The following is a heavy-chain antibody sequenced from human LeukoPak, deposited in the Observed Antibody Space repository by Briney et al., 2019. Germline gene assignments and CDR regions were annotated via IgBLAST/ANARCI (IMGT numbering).Heavy chain of an antibody. D-gene: IGHD3-22*01. CDR3: ARVGRRYYGSSGYYYLPVFDY. CDR2: INPNSGGT. V-gene: IGHV1-2*02. Sequence: AASVKVSCKASGYTFTSYYMHWVRQAPGQGLEWMGWINPNSGGTNYAQKFQGRVTMTRDTSISTAYMELSRLRSDDTAVYYCARVGRRYYGSSGYYYLPVFDYWGQGTLVTVSS. CDR1: GYTFTSYY. J-gene: IGHJ4*02.